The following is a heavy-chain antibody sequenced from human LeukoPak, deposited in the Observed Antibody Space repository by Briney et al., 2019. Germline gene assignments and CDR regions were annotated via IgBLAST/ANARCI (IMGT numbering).Heavy chain of an antibody. V-gene: IGHV3-21*06. CDR2: ISTSGDST. CDR3: VKNGWLDY. J-gene: IGHJ4*02. CDR1: GFTFSSQN. D-gene: IGHD6-19*01. Sequence: GGSLRLSCAASGFTFSSQNMNWARQAPGKGLEWVAYISTSGDSTKYADSVEGRFTISRDNAENSLYLLTNSLRVEDTAVYYCVKNGWLDYWGQGILVTVSS.